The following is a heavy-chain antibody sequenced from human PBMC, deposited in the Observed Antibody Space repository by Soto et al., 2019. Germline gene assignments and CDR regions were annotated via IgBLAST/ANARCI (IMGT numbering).Heavy chain of an antibody. V-gene: IGHV4-30-2*01. D-gene: IGHD4-4*01. CDR1: GGSINTATHS. CDR2: IYHSGST. J-gene: IGHJ4*02. Sequence: QLQLQESGSGLVKPSQTLSLTCAVSGGSINTATHSWSWIRQPPGKGLEWIGYIYHSGSTYYNPSVKSRVIVSIDKSNNQFALRLCSVTAADTAVYYCARGGGVTTTGDDYWGQGILVTVSS. CDR3: ARGGGVTTTGDDY.